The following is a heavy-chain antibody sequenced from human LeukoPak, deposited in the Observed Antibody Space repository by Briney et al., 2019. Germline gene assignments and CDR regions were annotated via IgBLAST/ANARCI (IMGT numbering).Heavy chain of an antibody. Sequence: PGGSLRLSCTASGFTFSSYALPWVRQAPGKGLEYVSSISSNGGSIYYADSVRGRFTISRDNSNNTLYLQMGSLSADDMAVYYCARQRLRLGELSSLLDYWGQGSLVTVSS. CDR1: GFTFSSYA. D-gene: IGHD3-16*02. CDR2: ISSNGGSI. J-gene: IGHJ4*02. V-gene: IGHV3-64*02. CDR3: ARQRLRLGELSSLLDY.